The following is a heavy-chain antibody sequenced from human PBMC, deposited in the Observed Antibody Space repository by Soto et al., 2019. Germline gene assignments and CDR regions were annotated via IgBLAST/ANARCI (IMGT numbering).Heavy chain of an antibody. D-gene: IGHD3-22*01. CDR1: GVTFSIYD. Sequence: WGSLRLSCAVSGVTFSIYDRRWVRQATGKGLEWVGAIATAGDTYYKPSVKGRFTLSRDTAKNSLYLNMNTLRAGDTAVYYCARYFSSGYYDDFDIWGQGKMVTVSS. CDR2: IATAGDT. V-gene: IGHV3-13*01. CDR3: ARYFSSGYYDDFDI. J-gene: IGHJ3*02.